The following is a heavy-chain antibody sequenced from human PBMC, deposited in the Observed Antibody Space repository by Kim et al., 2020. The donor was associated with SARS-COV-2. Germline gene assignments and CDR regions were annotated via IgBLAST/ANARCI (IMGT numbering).Heavy chain of an antibody. J-gene: IGHJ4*02. V-gene: IGHV3-74*01. CDR2: INSDGSST. D-gene: IGHD3-10*01. CDR3: AAWLRWLQWAGSY. Sequence: GGSLRLSCAASGFTFSSYWMHWVRQAPGKGLVWVSRINSDGSSTSYADSVKGRFTISRDNAKNTLYLQMNSLRAEDTAVYYCAAWLRWLQWAGSYWGQGTLVTVSS. CDR1: GFTFSSYW.